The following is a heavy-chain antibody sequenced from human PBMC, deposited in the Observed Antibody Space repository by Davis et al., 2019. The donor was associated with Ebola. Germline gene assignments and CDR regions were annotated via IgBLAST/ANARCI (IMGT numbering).Heavy chain of an antibody. D-gene: IGHD2-2*01. CDR1: GFTFSSYG. V-gene: IGHV3-23*01. Sequence: GESLKISCAASGFTFSSYGMHWVRQAPGKGLEWVSAISGSGGSTYYADSVKGRFTISRDNSKNTLYLQMNSLRAEDTAVYYCAKSGDIVVVGLGWGQGTLVTVSS. CDR3: AKSGDIVVVGLG. CDR2: ISGSGGST. J-gene: IGHJ4*02.